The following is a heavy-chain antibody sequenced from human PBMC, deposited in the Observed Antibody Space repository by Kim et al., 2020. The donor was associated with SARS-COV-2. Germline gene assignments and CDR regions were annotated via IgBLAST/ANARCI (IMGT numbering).Heavy chain of an antibody. V-gene: IGHV4-39*01. D-gene: IGHD1-7*01. CDR3: VRQLTGTTTPNPDAFDI. J-gene: IGHJ3*02. CDR1: GVSMSSSSYC. Sequence: SETLSLTCTVSGVSMSSSSYCWGWIRKPPGKGLEWIASIYYFGTTYYNLSLKSRVATSVDTSKGQFPLELSSVTAADTAVYYCVRQLTGTTTPNPDAFDIWGQGQWSPSLQ. CDR2: IYYFGTT.